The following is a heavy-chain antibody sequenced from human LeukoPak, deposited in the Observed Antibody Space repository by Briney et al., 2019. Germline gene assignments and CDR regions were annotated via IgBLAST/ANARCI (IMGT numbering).Heavy chain of an antibody. V-gene: IGHV4-59*01. CDR3: ARGSIYCSSTSCSDAFDI. CDR1: GGSISSYY. CDR2: IYYSGST. D-gene: IGHD2-2*01. Sequence: SETLSLTCTVSGGSISSYYWSWIRQPPGKGLEWIGYIYYSGSTNYNPSLKSRVTISVDTSKNQFSLKLSSVTAADTAVYYCARGSIYCSSTSCSDAFDIWGQGTMVTVSS. J-gene: IGHJ3*02.